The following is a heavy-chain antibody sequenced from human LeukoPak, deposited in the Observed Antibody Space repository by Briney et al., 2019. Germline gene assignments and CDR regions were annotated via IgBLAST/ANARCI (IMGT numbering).Heavy chain of an antibody. CDR3: ASLGYCGGDCYGSVEFDI. D-gene: IGHD2-21*02. J-gene: IGHJ3*02. Sequence: ASVKVSCKASGGTFSSYAISWVRQAPGQGLEWMGRIIPIFGTANYAQKFQGRVTITTDESTSTAYMELSSLRSEDTAVYYCASLGYCGGDCYGSVEFDIWGQGTMVTVSS. CDR1: GGTFSSYA. CDR2: IIPIFGTA. V-gene: IGHV1-69*05.